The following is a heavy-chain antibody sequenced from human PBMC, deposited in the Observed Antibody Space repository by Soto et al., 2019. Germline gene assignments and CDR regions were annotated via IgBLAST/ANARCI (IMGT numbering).Heavy chain of an antibody. Sequence: PSETLSLTCTVSGGSISSGDYYWSWIRQPPGKGLEWIGYIYYSGSTYYNPSLKSRVTISVDTSKNQFSLKLSSVTAADTAVYYCARGDWNYVYYYYGMDVWGQGTTVTVSS. CDR2: IYYSGST. J-gene: IGHJ6*02. V-gene: IGHV4-30-4*01. CDR3: ARGDWNYVYYYYGMDV. D-gene: IGHD1-7*01. CDR1: GGSISSGDYY.